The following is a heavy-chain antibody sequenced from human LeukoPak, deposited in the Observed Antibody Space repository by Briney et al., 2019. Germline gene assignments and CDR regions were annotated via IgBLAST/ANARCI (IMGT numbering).Heavy chain of an antibody. CDR1: GYTLTELS. V-gene: IGHV1-24*01. Sequence: ASVKGSCKVSGYTLTELSMHWVRQAPGKGLEWMGGFDPEDGETIYAQKFQGRVTMTEDTSTDTAYMELSSLRSEDTAVYYCATVSYSSSWHFDYWGQGTLVTVSS. CDR3: ATVSYSSSWHFDY. D-gene: IGHD6-13*01. CDR2: FDPEDGET. J-gene: IGHJ4*02.